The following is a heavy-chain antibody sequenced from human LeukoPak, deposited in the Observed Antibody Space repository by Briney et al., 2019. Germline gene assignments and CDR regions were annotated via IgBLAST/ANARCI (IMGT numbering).Heavy chain of an antibody. CDR1: GASINSHY. J-gene: IGHJ4*02. CDR2: IYYSGST. Sequence: SETLSLTCTVSGASINSHYWSWIRQPQGQGMGWIGYIYYSGSTSYNPSFKSRVTMSVDTSKNQFSLRLKSVTAADTAVYYCARVTLSLGPFDYWGQGTLVTVSS. D-gene: IGHD2/OR15-2a*01. V-gene: IGHV4-59*11. CDR3: ARVTLSLGPFDY.